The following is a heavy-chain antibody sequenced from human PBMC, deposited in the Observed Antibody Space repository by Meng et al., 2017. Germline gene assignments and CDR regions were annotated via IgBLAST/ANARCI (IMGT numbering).Heavy chain of an antibody. V-gene: IGHV3-7*01. CDR3: ARAGGNCGDYVIDY. J-gene: IGHJ4*02. CDR1: GFTFSSYW. Sequence: GGFLRLSCAASGFTFSSYWMSWVRQAPGKGLEWVANIKQDGSEKYYVDSVKGRFTISRDNSKNTLYLQMNSLRAEDTSVYYCARAGGNCGDYVIDYWGQGTLVTVSS. CDR2: IKQDGSEK. D-gene: IGHD4-17*01.